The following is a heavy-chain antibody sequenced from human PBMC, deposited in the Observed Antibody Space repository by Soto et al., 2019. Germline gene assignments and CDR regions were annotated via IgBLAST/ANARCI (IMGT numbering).Heavy chain of an antibody. Sequence: EVQLVESGGGLVQPGGSLRLSCAASGFTFSNYDMHWVRQITGKGLEWVAAIGIAGDTYFPGSVKGRFTISRDNVKNSVYLQMNSLRAEDTAVYYGVRAGGVGATWSWFDPWGQGTLVTVSS. CDR3: VRAGGVGATWSWFDP. J-gene: IGHJ5*02. V-gene: IGHV3-13*01. CDR2: IGIAGDT. CDR1: GFTFSNYD. D-gene: IGHD1-26*01.